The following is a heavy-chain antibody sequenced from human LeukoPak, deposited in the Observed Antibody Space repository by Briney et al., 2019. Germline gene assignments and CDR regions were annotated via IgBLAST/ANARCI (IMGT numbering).Heavy chain of an antibody. V-gene: IGHV5-51*01. Sequence: PGESLKISCKGSGYSFTSYWIGWVRQMPGKGLEWMGIIYPGDSDTRYSPSFQGQVTISADKSISTAYLQWSGLKASDTAMYYCARSYSSTPNWFDPWGQGTLVTVSS. CDR2: IYPGDSDT. J-gene: IGHJ5*02. CDR3: ARSYSSTPNWFDP. CDR1: GYSFTSYW. D-gene: IGHD6-13*01.